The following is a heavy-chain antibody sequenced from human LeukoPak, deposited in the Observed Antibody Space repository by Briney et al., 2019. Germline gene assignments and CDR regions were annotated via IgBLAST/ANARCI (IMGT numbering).Heavy chain of an antibody. CDR3: ARLGVAVAATLWS. CDR2: IKQDGSEK. D-gene: IGHD2-15*01. V-gene: IGHV3-7*01. CDR1: GFTFSGFW. Sequence: GGSLRLSCAASGFTFSGFWMNWVRQAPGKGLEWVANIKQDGSEKYYVDSVKGRFTISRDNAKNSLYLQMNSLRADDTAVYFCARLGVAVAATLWSWGQGSLVTVSS. J-gene: IGHJ4*02.